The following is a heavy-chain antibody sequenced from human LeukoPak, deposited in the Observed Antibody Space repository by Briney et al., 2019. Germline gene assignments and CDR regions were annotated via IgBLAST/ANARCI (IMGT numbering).Heavy chain of an antibody. D-gene: IGHD3-22*01. CDR3: ARVIEAPYYDSSGVFDY. J-gene: IGHJ4*02. V-gene: IGHV3-23*01. CDR2: ISGSGGST. Sequence: GGSLRLSCAASGFTFSSYAMSWVRQAPGKGLEWVSAISGSGGSTYYADSVKGRFTISRDNSKNTLYLQMNSLRAEDTAVYYCARVIEAPYYDSSGVFDYWGQGTLVTVSS. CDR1: GFTFSSYA.